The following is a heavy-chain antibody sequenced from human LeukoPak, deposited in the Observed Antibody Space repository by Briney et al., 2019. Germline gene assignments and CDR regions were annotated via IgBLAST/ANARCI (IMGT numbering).Heavy chain of an antibody. D-gene: IGHD2-21*02. CDR3: ARDMTALDY. CDR1: GFTFSDRD. V-gene: IGHV3-11*06. J-gene: IGHJ4*02. CDR2: ISDDSTYT. Sequence: PGGSLTLSCVASGFTFSDRDMTWIRQAPGKGLEWVARISDDSTYTNYADSVKGRFSISRDNAKKSLYLQMDSLRAEDTAVYYCARDMTALDYWGPGTLVTVSS.